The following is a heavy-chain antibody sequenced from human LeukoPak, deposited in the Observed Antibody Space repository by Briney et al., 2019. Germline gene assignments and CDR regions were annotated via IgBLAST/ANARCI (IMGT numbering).Heavy chain of an antibody. Sequence: PGGSLRLSCAASGFTFSSYWMSWVRQAPGKGLEWVANIKQGGSEKYYVDSVKGRFSISRDDAKSSVYLQMNSLRAEGTAVYYCARDGIDYWGQGTLVTVSS. V-gene: IGHV3-7*04. CDR3: ARDGIDY. CDR2: IKQGGSEK. D-gene: IGHD2-15*01. J-gene: IGHJ4*02. CDR1: GFTFSSYW.